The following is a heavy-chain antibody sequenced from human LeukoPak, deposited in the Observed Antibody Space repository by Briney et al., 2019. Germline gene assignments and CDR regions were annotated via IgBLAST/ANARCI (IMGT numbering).Heavy chain of an antibody. D-gene: IGHD6-13*01. CDR3: ARGGQSSSWQPDC. CDR1: GFTFSSYA. Sequence: GGSLRLSCAASGFTFSSYAMSWVRQAPGKGLEWVSAISGSGGSTYYADSVKGRFTISRDNSKNTLYLQMNSLRAEDTAVYYCARGGQSSSWQPDCWGQGTLVTVSS. V-gene: IGHV3-23*01. CDR2: ISGSGGST. J-gene: IGHJ4*02.